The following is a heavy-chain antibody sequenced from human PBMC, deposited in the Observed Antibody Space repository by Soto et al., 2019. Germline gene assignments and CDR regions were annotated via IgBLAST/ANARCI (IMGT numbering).Heavy chain of an antibody. D-gene: IGHD3-22*01. V-gene: IGHV4-59*01. J-gene: IGHJ4*02. CDR1: GGSISSYY. Sequence: PSETLSLTCTVSGGSISSYYWSWIRQPPGKGLEWIGYIYYSGSTNYNPSLKSRVTISVDTSKNQFSLKLSSVTAADTAVYYCARANFPSGYIHWGQGTLVTVSS. CDR2: IYYSGST. CDR3: ARANFPSGYIH.